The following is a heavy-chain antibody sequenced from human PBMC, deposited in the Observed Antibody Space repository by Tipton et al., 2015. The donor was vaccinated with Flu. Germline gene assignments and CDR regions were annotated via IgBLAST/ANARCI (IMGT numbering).Heavy chain of an antibody. V-gene: IGHV3-66*01. CDR3: ATTTVSTPIFGFGY. Sequence: SLRLSCAASGFTVSSNYMSWVRQAPGKGLEWVSVIYSGGSTYYADSVKGRFTISRDNSKNTLYLQMNSLRAEDTAVYYCATTTVSTPIFGFGYWGQGSLVTVSS. J-gene: IGHJ4*02. CDR2: IYSGGST. CDR1: GFTVSSNY. D-gene: IGHD4-17*01.